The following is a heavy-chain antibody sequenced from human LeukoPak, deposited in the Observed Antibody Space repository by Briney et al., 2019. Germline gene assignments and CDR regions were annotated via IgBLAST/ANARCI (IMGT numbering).Heavy chain of an antibody. J-gene: IGHJ3*02. CDR2: ISWNSGSI. Sequence: GRSLRLSCVASGFTFDNYAMHWVRQVPGKGLEWVSGISWNSGSINYADSVKGRFTISRDNAKNSLYLQMNSLRAEDMALYYCAKDIYPGGLLVTAMGVFDIWGQGTVVTVSS. V-gene: IGHV3-9*03. CDR3: AKDIYPGGLLVTAMGVFDI. D-gene: IGHD1-26*01. CDR1: GFTFDNYA.